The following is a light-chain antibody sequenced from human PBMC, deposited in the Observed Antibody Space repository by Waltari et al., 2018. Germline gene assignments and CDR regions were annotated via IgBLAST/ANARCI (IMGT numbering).Light chain of an antibody. CDR3: QQRSNWPYT. J-gene: IGKJ2*01. CDR2: DAS. V-gene: IGKV3-11*01. CDR1: QSVSSY. Sequence: EIVLTQSPATLSLSPGERATLSCRASQSVSSYLAWYQLKPGQAPRLLIYDASNRATGIPARVSGSGSGTDFTLTISSLAPEDFAVYYCQQRSNWPYTFGQGTKLEIK.